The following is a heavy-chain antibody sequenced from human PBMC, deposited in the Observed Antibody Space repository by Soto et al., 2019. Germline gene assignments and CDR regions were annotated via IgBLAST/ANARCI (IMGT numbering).Heavy chain of an antibody. CDR2: IYPGDSDT. CDR3: ASNWNGQPSLDAFDI. Sequence: PGESLKISCKGSGYSFTSYWIGWVRQMPGKGLEWMGIIYPGDSDTRYSPSFQGQVTISADKSISTAYLQWSSLKASDTAMYYCASNWNGQPSLDAFDIWGQGTMVTVSS. CDR1: GYSFTSYW. D-gene: IGHD1-20*01. J-gene: IGHJ3*02. V-gene: IGHV5-51*03.